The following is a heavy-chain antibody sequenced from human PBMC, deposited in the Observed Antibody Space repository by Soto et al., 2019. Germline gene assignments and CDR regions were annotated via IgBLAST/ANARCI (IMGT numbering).Heavy chain of an antibody. CDR3: AKDKRYYDSSGYYYSHDY. D-gene: IGHD3-22*01. V-gene: IGHV3-23*01. J-gene: IGHJ4*02. Sequence: GGSLRLSCAASGFTFSSYAMSWVRQAPGKGLEWVSAISGSGGSTYYADSAKGRFTISRDNSKNTLYLQMNSLRAEDTAVYYCAKDKRYYDSSGYYYSHDYWGQGTLVTVSS. CDR2: ISGSGGST. CDR1: GFTFSSYA.